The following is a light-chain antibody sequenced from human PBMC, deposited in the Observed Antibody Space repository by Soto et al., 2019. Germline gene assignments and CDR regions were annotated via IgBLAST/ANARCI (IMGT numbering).Light chain of an antibody. CDR2: DVS. CDR3: SSYTSSSTLRV. V-gene: IGLV2-14*01. Sequence: QSVLTQPASVSGSPGQSITISCTGTSSDVGGYNYVSWYQQHPGKAPKLMIYDVSNRPSGVSNRFSGSKSGNTASLTISGLQAEDEADYSCSSYTSSSTLRVFGPGTKVPV. CDR1: SSDVGGYNY. J-gene: IGLJ1*01.